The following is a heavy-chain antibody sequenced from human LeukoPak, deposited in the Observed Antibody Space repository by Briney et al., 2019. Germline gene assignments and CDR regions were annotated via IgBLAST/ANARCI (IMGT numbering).Heavy chain of an antibody. CDR1: GFIFSDVG. V-gene: IGHV3-33*01. CDR3: ARSQGDRERWLHLDS. D-gene: IGHD5-24*01. CDR2: VWYHGDET. J-gene: IGHJ4*02. Sequence: QPGTSLRLSCAASGFIFSDVGTHWVRQAPGKGLEWVAVVWYHGDETRYADSVKGRFTISRDNSRDTLYLQMNSLRAEDTAKYYCARSQGDRERWLHLDSWGQGTLVIVSS.